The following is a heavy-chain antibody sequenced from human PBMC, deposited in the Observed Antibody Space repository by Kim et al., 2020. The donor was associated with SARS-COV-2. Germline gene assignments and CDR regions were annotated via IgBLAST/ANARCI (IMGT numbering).Heavy chain of an antibody. CDR3: ARDRGIQLWPSIWYYYGM. V-gene: IGHV3-30*04. CDR1: GFTFSSYA. D-gene: IGHD5-18*01. J-gene: IGHJ6*01. Sequence: LSLTCAASGFTFSSYAMHWVRQAPGKGLEWVAVISYDGSNKYYADSVKGRFTISRDNSKNTLYLQMNSLRAEDTAVYYCARDRGIQLWPSIWYYYGM. CDR2: ISYDGSNK.